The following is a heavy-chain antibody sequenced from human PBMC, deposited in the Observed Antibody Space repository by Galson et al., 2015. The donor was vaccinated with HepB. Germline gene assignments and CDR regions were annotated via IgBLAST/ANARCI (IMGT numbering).Heavy chain of an antibody. J-gene: IGHJ4*02. CDR1: GFTFSSYG. V-gene: IGHV3-30*18. Sequence: ASGFTFSSYGMHWVRQAPGKGLEWVAVISYDGSNKYYADSVKGRFTISRDNSKNTLYLQMNSLRAEDTAVYYCAKTRGYGGYAHPDYWGQGTLVTVSS. D-gene: IGHD4-17*01. CDR3: AKTRGYGGYAHPDY. CDR2: ISYDGSNK.